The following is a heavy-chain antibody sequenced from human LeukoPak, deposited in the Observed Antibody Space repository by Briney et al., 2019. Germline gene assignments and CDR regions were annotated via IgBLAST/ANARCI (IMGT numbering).Heavy chain of an antibody. CDR1: GGSFSGYY. CDR2: INHSGST. J-gene: IGHJ4*02. Sequence: SETLSLTCAVYGGSFSGYYWSWIRQPPGKGLEWIGEINHSGSTNYNPSLKSRVTISVDTSKNQFSLKLSSVTAADTAVYYCARVGQWLRTAFDYWGQGTLVTVSS. CDR3: ARVGQWLRTAFDY. D-gene: IGHD5-18*01. V-gene: IGHV4-34*01.